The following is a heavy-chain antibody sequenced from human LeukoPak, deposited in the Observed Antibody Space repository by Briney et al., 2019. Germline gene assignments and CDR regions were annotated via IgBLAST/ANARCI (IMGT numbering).Heavy chain of an antibody. V-gene: IGHV1-24*01. CDR2: FDPEDGET. J-gene: IGHJ4*02. CDR1: GYTLTELS. CDR3: ATDLGRSSYTVDY. Sequence: EASVKVSCKVSGYTLTELSMHWVRQAPGKGLEWMGGFDPEDGETIYAQKFQGRVTMTEDTSTDTAYMELSSLRSEDTAVYYCATDLGRSSYTVDYWGQGTLVTVSS. D-gene: IGHD3-16*01.